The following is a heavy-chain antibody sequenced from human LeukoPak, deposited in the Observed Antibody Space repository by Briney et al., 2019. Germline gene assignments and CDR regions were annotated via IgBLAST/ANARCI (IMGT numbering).Heavy chain of an antibody. J-gene: IGHJ4*02. CDR2: ISYDGSNK. V-gene: IGHV3-30*04. D-gene: IGHD6-13*01. CDR1: GFTFSSYA. Sequence: PGGSLRLSCAASGFTFSSYAMHWVRQAPGKGLEWVAVISYDGSNKYYADSVKGRFTISRDNSKNTLYLQMNSLRAEDTAVYYCAKGIPTSSSWTLPNYFDYWGQGTLVTVSS. CDR3: AKGIPTSSSWTLPNYFDY.